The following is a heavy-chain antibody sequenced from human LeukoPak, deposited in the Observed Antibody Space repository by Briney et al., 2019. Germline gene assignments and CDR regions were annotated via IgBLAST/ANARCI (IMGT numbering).Heavy chain of an antibody. D-gene: IGHD3-10*01. J-gene: IGHJ6*02. Sequence: PSETLSLTCTVSGGSISGYYWSWIRQPPGKGLEWIGEINHSGSTNYNPSLKSRVTISVDTSKNQFSLKLSSVTAADTAVYYCARAGRTMVRGVIRHYHYYGMDVWGQGTTVTVSS. CDR3: ARAGRTMVRGVIRHYHYYGMDV. V-gene: IGHV4-34*01. CDR1: GGSISGYY. CDR2: INHSGST.